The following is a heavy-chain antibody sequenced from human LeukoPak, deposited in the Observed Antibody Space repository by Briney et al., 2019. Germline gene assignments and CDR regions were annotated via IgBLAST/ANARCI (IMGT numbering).Heavy chain of an antibody. V-gene: IGHV4-30-2*01. CDR2: IYHSGST. CDR3: AGGGVPGTFDY. J-gene: IGHJ4*02. D-gene: IGHD3-10*01. CDR1: GGSISSGGYS. Sequence: SQTLSLTCAVSGGSISSGGYSWSWIRQPPGKGLEWIGYIYHSGSTYYNPSLKSRVTISVDRSENQFSLKLSSVTAADTAVYYCAGGGVPGTFDYWGQGTLVTVSS.